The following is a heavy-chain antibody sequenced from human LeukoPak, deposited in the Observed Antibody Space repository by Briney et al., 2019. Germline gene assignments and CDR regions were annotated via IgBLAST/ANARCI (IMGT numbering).Heavy chain of an antibody. J-gene: IGHJ3*02. CDR3: ATGALYAFDI. CDR2: APHDGSDE. V-gene: IGHV3-30*04. Sequence: GGSLRLSCAASGFTFSRYAMHWVRQAPGEGLEWVAVAPHDGSDEDYADSVKGRFTISRDNSKNTLNLQMDSLGPEDTALYYCATGALYAFDIWGQGTMVSVSS. CDR1: GFTFSRYA.